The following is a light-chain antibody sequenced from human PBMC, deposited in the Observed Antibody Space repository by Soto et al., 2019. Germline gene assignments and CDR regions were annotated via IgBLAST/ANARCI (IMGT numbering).Light chain of an antibody. CDR1: SSDVGSYNL. J-gene: IGLJ1*01. V-gene: IGLV2-23*01. CDR2: EGS. Sequence: QSVLTQPASVSGSPGQSITISCTGTSSDVGSYNLVSWYQQYPGKAPKLMIYEGSKRPSGVSNRFSGSKSGNTASLTISGLQAEDEADYSCCSYAGSSTYVFGTGTKLTVL. CDR3: CSYAGSSTYV.